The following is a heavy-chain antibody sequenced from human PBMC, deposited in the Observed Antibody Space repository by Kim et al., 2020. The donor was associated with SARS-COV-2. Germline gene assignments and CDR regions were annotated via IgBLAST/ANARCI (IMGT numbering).Heavy chain of an antibody. CDR1: GGSVSSSSYY. CDR2: FYYHGST. D-gene: IGHD6-6*01. CDR3: ARRMYGELVFDY. Sequence: SETLSLTCIVSGGSVSSSSYYWGWIRQPPGKGLEWIGSFYYHGSTYYNPSLKSRVTISVDTSKNQFSLKLSSVTAADTAVYYCARRMYGELVFDYWGQGTLVTVSS. V-gene: IGHV4-39*01. J-gene: IGHJ4*02.